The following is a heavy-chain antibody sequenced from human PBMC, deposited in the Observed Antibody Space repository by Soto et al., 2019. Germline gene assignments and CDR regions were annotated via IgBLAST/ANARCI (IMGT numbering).Heavy chain of an antibody. D-gene: IGHD1-20*01. Sequence: VRLEQSGAEVKPGSSVRVSCQASGGALTSYPMHWVRQAPGQGLEWMGVIDPIVDTSNLAENFKTRLTLTADTSTKTVYMDLSSLRSDDTAIYFCATYPRPYKWTDIWGRGTQVTVSS. V-gene: IGHV1-69*06. CDR3: ATYPRPYKWTDI. J-gene: IGHJ4*02. CDR2: IDPIVDTS. CDR1: GGALTSYP.